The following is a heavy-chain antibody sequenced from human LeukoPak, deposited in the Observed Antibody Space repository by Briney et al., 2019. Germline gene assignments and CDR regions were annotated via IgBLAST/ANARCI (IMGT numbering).Heavy chain of an antibody. V-gene: IGHV3-23*01. CDR2: VDGRGSNT. CDR1: GFTFSSFG. D-gene: IGHD2/OR15-2a*01. Sequence: GGSLRLSCAASGFTFSSFGMSWVRQAPGKGLEWVSSVDGRGSNTYYGDSVKGRFIISRDNSKNTLYLQMSSLRAEDTAVYYCAKNQDSTDWAVDYGGQGTLVTVSS. CDR3: AKNQDSTDWAVDY. J-gene: IGHJ4*02.